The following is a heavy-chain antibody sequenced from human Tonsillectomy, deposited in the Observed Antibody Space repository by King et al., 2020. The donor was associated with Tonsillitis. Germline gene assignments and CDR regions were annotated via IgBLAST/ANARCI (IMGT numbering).Heavy chain of an antibody. CDR2: ISAYNGNT. V-gene: IGHV1-18*01. J-gene: IGHJ6*02. D-gene: IGHD3-9*01. Sequence: QLVQSGAEVKKPGASVKVSCKASGYTFTSYGISWVRQAPGQGLEWMGWISAYNGNTNYAQKLQGRVTMTTDTSTSTAYMELRSLRSDDTAVDYCARDGSGYDILTGYYSYYYYYGMDVWGQGTTVTVSS. CDR1: GYTFTSYG. CDR3: ARDGSGYDILTGYYSYYYYYGMDV.